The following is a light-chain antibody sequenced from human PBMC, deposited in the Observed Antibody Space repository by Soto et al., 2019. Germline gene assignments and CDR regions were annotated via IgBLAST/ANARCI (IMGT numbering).Light chain of an antibody. CDR1: SSDVGGYNF. CDR2: EVT. Sequence: QSALTQPPSASGSPGQSVTISCTGTSSDVGGYNFVSWYQQHPGKAPKLIIHEVTQRPSGVPDRFSGSKSGNTASLAVSGLQGEDEADYYCSSYAGTNIVIFGGGTKLTVL. J-gene: IGLJ2*01. CDR3: SSYAGTNIVI. V-gene: IGLV2-8*01.